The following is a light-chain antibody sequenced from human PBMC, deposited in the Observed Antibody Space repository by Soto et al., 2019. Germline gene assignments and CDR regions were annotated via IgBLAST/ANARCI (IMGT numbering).Light chain of an antibody. J-gene: IGKJ1*01. CDR2: GTS. V-gene: IGKV3-20*01. Sequence: VLSQYPGRLSLSPGERATVSCRASQSVPSTYFSWYQQKSGQPPRLLISGTSNRATGIPDRFSGSGSGRDFTLTISRLEPEDFAVYFCQQFGNSPWTFGQGTKVDIK. CDR1: QSVPSTY. CDR3: QQFGNSPWT.